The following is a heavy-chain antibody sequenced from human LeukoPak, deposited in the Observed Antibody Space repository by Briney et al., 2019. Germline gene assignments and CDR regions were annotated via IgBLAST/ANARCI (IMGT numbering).Heavy chain of an antibody. V-gene: IGHV1-2*02. D-gene: IGHD4-17*01. CDR1: GYTFTGYY. CDR2: INPNSGGT. Sequence: ASVKVSCKASGYTFTGYYMHWVRQAPGQGLEWMGWINPNSGGTNYAQKFQGRVTMTRDTSISTAYMELSRLRSDDTAVYYCARDIDFHDYGDYAIGWFDPWGQGTLVTVSS. CDR3: ARDIDFHDYGDYAIGWFDP. J-gene: IGHJ5*02.